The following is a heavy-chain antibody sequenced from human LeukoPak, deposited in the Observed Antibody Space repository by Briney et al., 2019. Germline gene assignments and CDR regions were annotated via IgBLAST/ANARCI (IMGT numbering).Heavy chain of an antibody. CDR3: ARESGYSSGWYGDAFDI. CDR1: GFTFSSYE. Sequence: GGSLRLSCAASGFTFSSYETNWVRQAPGKGLEWVSYISSSGSTIYYADSVKGRFTISRDNAKNSLYLQMNSLRAEDTAVYYCARESGYSSGWYGDAFDIWGQGTMVTVSS. V-gene: IGHV3-48*03. CDR2: ISSSGSTI. D-gene: IGHD6-19*01. J-gene: IGHJ3*02.